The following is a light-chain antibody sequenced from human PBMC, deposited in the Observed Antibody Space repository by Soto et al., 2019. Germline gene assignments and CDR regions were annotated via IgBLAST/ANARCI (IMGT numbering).Light chain of an antibody. Sequence: EIVLTQSPATLSLSPGDRATLSCRASQSVRSDYFAWYQQKPGQAPRVIIFGVSTRATAIPDRFSGSGSGTDFTLTIRRLEPEDFAMYYCQQYGNSPLNFGGGTKVDIK. CDR1: QSVRSDY. CDR2: GVS. J-gene: IGKJ4*01. CDR3: QQYGNSPLN. V-gene: IGKV3-20*01.